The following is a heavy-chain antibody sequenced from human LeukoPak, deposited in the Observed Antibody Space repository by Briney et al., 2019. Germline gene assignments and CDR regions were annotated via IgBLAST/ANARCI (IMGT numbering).Heavy chain of an antibody. Sequence: SGTLSLTCAVSGGSISSSNWWSWVRQPPGKGLEWIGEIYHSGSTNYNPSLKSRVTISVDKSKNQFSLKLSSVTAADTAVYYCARSGNTGAEYFQHWGQGTLVTVSS. CDR3: ARSGNTGAEYFQH. CDR1: GGSISSSNW. CDR2: IYHSGST. D-gene: IGHD1-14*01. J-gene: IGHJ1*01. V-gene: IGHV4-4*02.